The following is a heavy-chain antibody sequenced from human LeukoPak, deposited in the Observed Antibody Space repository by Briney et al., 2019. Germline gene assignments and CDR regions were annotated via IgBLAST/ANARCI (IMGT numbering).Heavy chain of an antibody. Sequence: ASVMVSCKASGYAFTGYYIHWVRQAPGQGLEWMGWINPNSGGTNSAQNQGRVTMTRDTSISTAYMELSRLTSDDTAVYYCARGGELPDYYFDYWGQGTLVTVSS. CDR3: ARGGELPDYYFDY. D-gene: IGHD1-26*01. CDR2: INPNSGGT. CDR1: GYAFTGYY. V-gene: IGHV1-2*02. J-gene: IGHJ4*02.